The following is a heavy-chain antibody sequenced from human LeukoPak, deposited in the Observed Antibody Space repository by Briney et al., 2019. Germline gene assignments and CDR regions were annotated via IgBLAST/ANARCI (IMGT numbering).Heavy chain of an antibody. D-gene: IGHD3-22*01. V-gene: IGHV4-4*07. CDR2: IYTSGST. CDR1: GGSISSYY. Sequence: PSETLSLTCTVSGGSISSYYWSWIRQPAGKGLEWIGRIYTSGSTNYNPSLKSRVTMSVDTSKNQFSLTLSSVTAADTAVYYCARGPVLPYSSGYYFPWGQGTLVTVSS. J-gene: IGHJ5*02. CDR3: ARGPVLPYSSGYYFP.